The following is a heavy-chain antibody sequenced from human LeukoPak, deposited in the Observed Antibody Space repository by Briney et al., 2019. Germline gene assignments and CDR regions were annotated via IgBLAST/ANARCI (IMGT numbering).Heavy chain of an antibody. J-gene: IGHJ5*02. D-gene: IGHD3-22*01. V-gene: IGHV3-30*04. CDR1: GFTFSSYA. CDR3: AKLLAGYYDSSGYPTP. Sequence: GGSLRLSCAASGFTFSSYAMHWVRQAPGKGLEWVAVISYDGSNKYYADSVKGRFTISRDNSKNTLYLQMNSLRAEDTAVYYCAKLLAGYYDSSGYPTPWGQGTLVTVSS. CDR2: ISYDGSNK.